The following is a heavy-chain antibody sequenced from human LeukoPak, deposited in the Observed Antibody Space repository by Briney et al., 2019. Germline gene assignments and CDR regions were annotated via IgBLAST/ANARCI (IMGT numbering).Heavy chain of an antibody. CDR1: GYTFTGHY. J-gene: IGHJ4*02. CDR3: ARDYLGWLQFDN. D-gene: IGHD5-24*01. Sequence: GASVKVSCKASGYTFTGHYMHWVRQAPGQGLEWMGRINPNSGGTNYAQKFQGRVTMTRDTSISTVYMELSRLRSDDTAVYYCARDYLGWLQFDNWGQGTLVTVSS. CDR2: INPNSGGT. V-gene: IGHV1-2*06.